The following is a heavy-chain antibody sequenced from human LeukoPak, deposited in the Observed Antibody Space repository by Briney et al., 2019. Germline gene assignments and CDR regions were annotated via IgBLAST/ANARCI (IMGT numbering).Heavy chain of an antibody. Sequence: APVKVSCKASGYTFTGYYMHWVRQAPGQGLEWMGWINPNSGGTNYAQKFQGRVTMTRDTSISTAYMELSRLRSDDTAVYYCARDGGSYSGFDYWGQGTLVTVSS. D-gene: IGHD1-26*01. J-gene: IGHJ4*02. CDR3: ARDGGSYSGFDY. V-gene: IGHV1-2*02. CDR2: INPNSGGT. CDR1: GYTFTGYY.